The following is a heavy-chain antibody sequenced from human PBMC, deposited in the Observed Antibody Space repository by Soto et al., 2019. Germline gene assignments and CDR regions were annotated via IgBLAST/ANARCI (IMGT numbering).Heavy chain of an antibody. J-gene: IGHJ6*02. D-gene: IGHD2-15*01. CDR3: ARDGAVVVAATLGTNYYYYYGMDV. CDR2: INPNSGGT. V-gene: IGHV1-2*02. CDR1: GYTFTGYY. Sequence: ASVKVSCKASGYTFTGYYMHWVREAPGQGLEWMGWINPNSGGTNYAQKFQGRVTMTRDTSISTAYMELSRLRSDDTAVYYCARDGAVVVAATLGTNYYYYYGMDVWGQGTTVTVSS.